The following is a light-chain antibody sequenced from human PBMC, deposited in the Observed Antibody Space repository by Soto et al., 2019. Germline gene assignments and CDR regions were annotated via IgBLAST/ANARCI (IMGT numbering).Light chain of an antibody. Sequence: QSVLTQPPSASGTPGQTVTISCSGSSSNIGSNAVSWYQHFPGTAPKVLIYSDDQRPSGVPDRFSGSKSGTSASLAISGLQAEDEADDFCAAWGDSLNTWVFGGGTKLTVL. CDR2: SDD. J-gene: IGLJ3*02. CDR3: AAWGDSLNTWV. CDR1: SSNIGSNA. V-gene: IGLV1-44*01.